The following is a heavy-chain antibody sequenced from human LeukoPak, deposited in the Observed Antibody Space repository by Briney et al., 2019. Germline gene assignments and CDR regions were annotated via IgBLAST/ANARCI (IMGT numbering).Heavy chain of an antibody. V-gene: IGHV3-74*01. D-gene: IGHD1-26*01. J-gene: IGHJ5*02. Sequence: PGGSLRLSCAASGFTFSNYWMHWVRQVPGKGLVWVSRVNPDGSDTSYADSVKGRFTIYRDNAENTLYLQMNSVRAEDTAVYYCARGDLLPGGFDPWGQGTLVTVSS. CDR3: ARGDLLPGGFDP. CDR1: GFTFSNYW. CDR2: VNPDGSDT.